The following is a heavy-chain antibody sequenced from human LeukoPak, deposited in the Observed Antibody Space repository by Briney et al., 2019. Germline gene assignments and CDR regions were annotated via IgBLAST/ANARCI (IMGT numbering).Heavy chain of an antibody. D-gene: IGHD3-22*01. V-gene: IGHV3-23*01. CDR1: GFTFSSYA. CDR2: ISGSGGST. CDR3: AKPRGGDYYDSSGYPKPLDY. J-gene: IGHJ4*02. Sequence: GSLRLSCAASGFTFSSYAMSWVRQAPGKGLEWVSAISGSGGSTYYADSVKGRFTISRDNSKNTLYMQMNSLRAEDTAVYYCAKPRGGDYYDSSGYPKPLDYWGQGTLVTVSS.